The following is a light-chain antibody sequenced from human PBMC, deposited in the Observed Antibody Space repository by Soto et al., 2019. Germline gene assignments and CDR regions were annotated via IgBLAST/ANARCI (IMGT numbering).Light chain of an antibody. Sequence: DVVMTQSPLSLPVTLGQPASISCRSSQSLVYSDGNTYLNWVHQRPGQSARRQIYKVANRESWVQNRLSGIGSGNDFTLNISTVAAKNVGVYYCMQSRDWSGTFGQGTK. CDR3: MQSRDWSGT. J-gene: IGKJ1*01. CDR1: QSLVYSDGNTY. CDR2: KVA. V-gene: IGKV2-30*01.